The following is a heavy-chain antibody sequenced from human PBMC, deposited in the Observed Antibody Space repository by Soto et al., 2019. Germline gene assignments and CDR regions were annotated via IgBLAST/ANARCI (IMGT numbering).Heavy chain of an antibody. Sequence: SETLSLTCAVYGGSFSGYYWSWIRQPPGKGLEWIGEINHSGSTNYNPSLKSRVTISVDTSKNQFSLKLSSVTAADTAVYYCARGRVQYYYGSGSYYPYYYMDVWGKGPTVTVSS. D-gene: IGHD3-10*01. J-gene: IGHJ6*03. CDR3: ARGRVQYYYGSGSYYPYYYMDV. V-gene: IGHV4-34*01. CDR1: GGSFSGYY. CDR2: INHSGST.